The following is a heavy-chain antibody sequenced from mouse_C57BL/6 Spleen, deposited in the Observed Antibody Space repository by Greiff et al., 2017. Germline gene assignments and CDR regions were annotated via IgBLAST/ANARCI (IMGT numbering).Heavy chain of an antibody. V-gene: IGHV1-82*01. CDR1: GYAFSSSW. J-gene: IGHJ1*03. CDR2: IYPGDGDT. CDR3: ARRAYYYGYCDV. Sequence: VQLQQSGPELVKPGASVKISCKASGYAFSSSWMNWVKQRPGKGLEWIGRIYPGDGDTNYNGKFKGKATLTADKSSSTAYMQLSSLTSEDSAVYFCARRAYYYGYCDVWGTGTTVTVSS. D-gene: IGHD1-1*01.